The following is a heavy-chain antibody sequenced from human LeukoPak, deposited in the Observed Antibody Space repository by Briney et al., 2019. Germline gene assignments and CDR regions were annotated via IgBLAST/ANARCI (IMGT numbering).Heavy chain of an antibody. CDR3: ARGQPPSYYDMDV. Sequence: GGSLRLSCAASGFTFSDYYMSWIRQAPGKGLEWVSYISSSSSYTNYADSVKGRFAISRDNAKNSLYLQMNSLRAEDTAVYYCARGQPPSYYDMDVWGQGTTVTVSS. J-gene: IGHJ6*02. CDR1: GFTFSDYY. CDR2: ISSSSSYT. D-gene: IGHD6-13*01. V-gene: IGHV3-11*05.